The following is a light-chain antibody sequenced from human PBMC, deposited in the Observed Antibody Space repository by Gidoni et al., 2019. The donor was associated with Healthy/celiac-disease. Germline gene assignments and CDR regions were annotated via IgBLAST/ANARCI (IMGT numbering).Light chain of an antibody. CDR1: QSISSY. Sequence: DIQMTQSPSSLSASVGDRVTITCRASQSISSYLNWYQQKPGKAPKLLIYAASSLQSWVPSWFSGRGSVTYFSLNISSLQPEDFATYYCQQSYSTPRTFGQGTKVEIK. CDR3: QQSYSTPRT. V-gene: IGKV1-39*01. J-gene: IGKJ1*01. CDR2: AAS.